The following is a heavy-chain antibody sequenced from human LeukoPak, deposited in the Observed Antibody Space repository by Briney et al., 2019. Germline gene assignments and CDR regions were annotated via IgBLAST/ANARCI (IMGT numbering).Heavy chain of an antibody. Sequence: GGSLRLSCAASGFTFDDYAMHWVRQAPGKGLEWVSLISGDGGSTYYADSVKGRFTISRDNSKNSLYLQMNSLRTEDTALYYCARTSGWYNWFDPWGQGTLVTASS. CDR1: GFTFDDYA. D-gene: IGHD6-19*01. J-gene: IGHJ5*02. CDR2: ISGDGGST. CDR3: ARTSGWYNWFDP. V-gene: IGHV3-43*02.